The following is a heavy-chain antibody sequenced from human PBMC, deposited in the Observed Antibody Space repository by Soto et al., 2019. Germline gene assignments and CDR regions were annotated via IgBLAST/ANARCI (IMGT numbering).Heavy chain of an antibody. CDR2: IYYSGST. CDR1: GGSISSCY. Sequence: PSETVSLTCTFSGGSISSCYWSWTRQPPGKALEWIGYIYYSGSTNYNPSLKSGVTISVDTSKIQFSLKLSSVTAADTAVYYCARHDPLNYGDYSDYWGQGTLVTVSS. J-gene: IGHJ4*02. V-gene: IGHV4-59*08. D-gene: IGHD4-17*01. CDR3: ARHDPLNYGDYSDY.